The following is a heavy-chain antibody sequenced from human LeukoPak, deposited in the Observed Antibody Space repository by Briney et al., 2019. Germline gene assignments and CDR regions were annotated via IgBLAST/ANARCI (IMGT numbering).Heavy chain of an antibody. CDR2: ISYDGSNK. D-gene: IGHD3-22*01. CDR1: GFTFSSYG. CDR3: AKDLFYYEKGGFDY. J-gene: IGHJ4*02. V-gene: IGHV3-30*18. Sequence: GGSLRLSCAASGFTFSSYGLHWVRQAPDKGLEWVAFISYDGSNKFYGDSVKGRFTISRDNSKTTLYLQMSSLSTEDTAVYYCAKDLFYYEKGGFDYWGQGTLVTVSS.